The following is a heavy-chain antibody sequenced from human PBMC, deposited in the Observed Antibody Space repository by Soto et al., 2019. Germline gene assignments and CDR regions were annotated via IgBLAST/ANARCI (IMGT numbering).Heavy chain of an antibody. J-gene: IGHJ5*02. CDR1: GGSISSGGYS. D-gene: IGHD3-10*01. Sequence: QLQLQESGSGLVKPSQTLSLTCAVSGGSISSGGYSWSWIRQPPGKGLEWIGYIYHSGSTYYNPSLKSRVTIAVDRAKNQFSLRLSSVTAADTAVYYCARRITMVRVVINYNWFDPWGQGTLFTVSS. CDR2: IYHSGST. V-gene: IGHV4-30-2*01. CDR3: ARRITMVRVVINYNWFDP.